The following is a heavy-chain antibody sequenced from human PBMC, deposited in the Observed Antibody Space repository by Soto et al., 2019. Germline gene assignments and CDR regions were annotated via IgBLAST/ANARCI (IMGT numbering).Heavy chain of an antibody. CDR1: GYTFTSYG. V-gene: IGHV1-18*04. J-gene: IGHJ6*02. D-gene: IGHD3-3*01. CDR2: ISAYNGNT. CDR3: ARDLGDFWSGDYGMDV. Sequence: QVQLVQSGAEVKKPGASVKVSCKASGYTFTSYGISWVRQAPGQGLEWLGWISAYNGNTNYAQKLQGRVTMTTDTPTSTAYMELRSLRSDDTAVYYCARDLGDFWSGDYGMDVWGQGTTVTVSS.